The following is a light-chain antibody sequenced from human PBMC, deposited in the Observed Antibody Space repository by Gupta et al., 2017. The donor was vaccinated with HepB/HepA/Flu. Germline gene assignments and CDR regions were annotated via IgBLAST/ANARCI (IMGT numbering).Light chain of an antibody. J-gene: IGKJ1*01. V-gene: IGKV1-5*03. Sequence: DIQMTHFPSTLSASVGDRVTITCRASQSIDYWLVWYHPKPGKAPKLLIYRASNLESGVPSRFSGSGSGTDFTLTISSLQPDDFATYYCQHEYSFPWTFGQGTKVEIK. CDR1: QSIDYW. CDR2: RAS. CDR3: QHEYSFPWT.